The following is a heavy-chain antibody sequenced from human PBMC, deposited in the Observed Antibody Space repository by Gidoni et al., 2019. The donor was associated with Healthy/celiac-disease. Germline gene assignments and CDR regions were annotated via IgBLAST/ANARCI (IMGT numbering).Heavy chain of an antibody. V-gene: IGHV3-33*01. D-gene: IGHD3-9*01. Sequence: QVQLVESGGGVVQPGRSLRLSCAASGFTFSSYGMHWVRQAPGKGLEWVAVIWYDGSNKYYADSVKGRFTISRDNSKNTLYLQMNSLRAEDTAVYYCARASRGGGDDYYDILTGYYNDPGYYYGMDVWGQGTTVTVSS. J-gene: IGHJ6*02. CDR1: GFTFSSYG. CDR3: ARASRGGGDDYYDILTGYYNDPGYYYGMDV. CDR2: IWYDGSNK.